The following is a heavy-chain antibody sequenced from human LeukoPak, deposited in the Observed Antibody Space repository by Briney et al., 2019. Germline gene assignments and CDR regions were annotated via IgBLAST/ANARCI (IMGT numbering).Heavy chain of an antibody. V-gene: IGHV1-24*01. CDR3: ATDGSGDHKYDYGMDV. CDR2: FDPEEGET. D-gene: IGHD4-17*01. J-gene: IGHJ6*02. CDR1: GYTLTELS. Sequence: ASVKVSCKVSGYTLTELSMHWVRQVPGKGLEWMGSFDPEEGETIYAQKFQGRVIMTGDTSTDTAYMELSSLRSEDTAVYYCATDGSGDHKYDYGMDVWGQGTTVTVSS.